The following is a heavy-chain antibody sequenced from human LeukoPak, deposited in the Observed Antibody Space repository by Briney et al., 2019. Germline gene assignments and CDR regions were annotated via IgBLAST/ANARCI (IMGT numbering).Heavy chain of an antibody. J-gene: IGHJ6*02. CDR3: ARDGSNWSNDYYHGVDV. V-gene: IGHV4-59*01. CDR2: IYYSGSA. Sequence: SETLSLTCTVSGGSISSYYWSWIRQPPGKGLEWLGYIYYSGSATYNPSLKSRVTISVDTSKNQFSLKLSSVTAADTAVYYCARDGSNWSNDYYHGVDVWGQGTTVTVSS. CDR1: GGSISSYY. D-gene: IGHD4-11*01.